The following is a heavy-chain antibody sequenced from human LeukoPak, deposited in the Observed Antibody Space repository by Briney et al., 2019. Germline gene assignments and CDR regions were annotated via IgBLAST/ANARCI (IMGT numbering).Heavy chain of an antibody. Sequence: GGSLRLSCAASGFTFSSYAMRWVRQAPGKGLEWVAVISYDGSNKYYADSVKGRFTISRDNSKNTLYLQMNSLRAEDTAVYYCARGLFSSAMDDYWGQGTLVTVSS. V-gene: IGHV3-30-3*01. J-gene: IGHJ4*02. CDR3: ARGLFSSAMDDY. CDR1: GFTFSSYA. CDR2: ISYDGSNK. D-gene: IGHD5-18*01.